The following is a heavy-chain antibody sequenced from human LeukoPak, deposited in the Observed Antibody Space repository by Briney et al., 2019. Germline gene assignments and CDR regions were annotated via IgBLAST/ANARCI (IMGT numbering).Heavy chain of an antibody. V-gene: IGHV4-30-4*01. J-gene: IGHJ4*02. CDR3: ARVSFGGVTVDC. CDR2: IYYSGST. CDR1: GGSISSGDYY. D-gene: IGHD3-16*01. Sequence: PSQTLSLTCTVSGGSISSGDYYWSWIRQPPGKGLEWIGYIYYSGSTYYNPSLKSRLTVSVDTSKNQFSLKLSSVTAADTAVYYCARVSFGGVTVDCWGQGTLVTVSS.